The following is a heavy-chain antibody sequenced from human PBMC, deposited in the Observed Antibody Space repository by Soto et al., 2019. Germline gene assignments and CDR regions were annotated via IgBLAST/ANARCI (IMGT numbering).Heavy chain of an antibody. J-gene: IGHJ4*02. Sequence: QITLKESGPTLVKPTQTLTLTCTFSGFSLSTSGVGVGWIRQPPGKALEWLALIYWNDDKRYSPSLKSRLTITKDTSKNQVVLTMTNMVPVDTATYYCAHPYCSGGSCYSSFDYWGQGTLVTVSS. CDR1: GFSLSTSGVG. CDR2: IYWNDDK. CDR3: AHPYCSGGSCYSSFDY. D-gene: IGHD2-15*01. V-gene: IGHV2-5*01.